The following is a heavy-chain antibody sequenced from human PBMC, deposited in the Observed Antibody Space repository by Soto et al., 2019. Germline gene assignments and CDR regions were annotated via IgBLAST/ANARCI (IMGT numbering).Heavy chain of an antibody. V-gene: IGHV1-2*02. J-gene: IGHJ6*02. CDR1: GYTFTGYY. CDR2: INPNSGGT. CDR3: ARDRGGDFRYGMDV. D-gene: IGHD2-21*02. Sequence: ASVKVSCKAPGYTFTGYYMHWVRQAPGQGLEWMGWINPNSGGTNYAQKFQGRVTMTRDTSISTAYMELSRLRSDDTAVYYCARDRGGDFRYGMDVWGQGTSVTVSS.